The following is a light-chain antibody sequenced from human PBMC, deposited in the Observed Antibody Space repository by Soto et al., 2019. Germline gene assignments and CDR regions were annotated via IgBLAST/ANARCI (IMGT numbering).Light chain of an antibody. CDR1: GSNNGACYD. Sequence: QSVLTQPPSVSGAPGQWITISCSGSGSNNGACYDVYWYRQLPGTAPKLLIYGDNNRPSGLPDRFSGSKSGPSAFLAIARLQSQDEADYYSQSYASSLSGYVFGTQSKVTVL. J-gene: IGLJ1*01. V-gene: IGLV1-40*01. CDR2: GDN. CDR3: QSYASSLSGYV.